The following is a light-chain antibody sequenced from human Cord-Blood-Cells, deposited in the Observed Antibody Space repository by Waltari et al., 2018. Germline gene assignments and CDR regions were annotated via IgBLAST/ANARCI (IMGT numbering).Light chain of an antibody. CDR1: SSAFGSYNL. CDR3: CSYAGSSTLV. CDR2: EGS. V-gene: IGLV2-23*01. J-gene: IGLJ3*02. Sequence: QSALTQPAPVSGSPGQSLTIPCTATSSAFGSYNLLPWYQQHPGKAPKLMIYEGSKRPSGVSKRFSGSKSGNTASLTISGLQAEDEADYYCCSYAGSSTLVFGGGTKLTVL.